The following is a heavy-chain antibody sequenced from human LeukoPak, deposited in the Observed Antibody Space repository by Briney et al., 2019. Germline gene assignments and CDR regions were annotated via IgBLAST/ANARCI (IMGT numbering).Heavy chain of an antibody. J-gene: IGHJ4*02. D-gene: IGHD5-18*01. Sequence: SETLSLTCAVYGGSFSGYYWSWIRHPPGKGLELIGEINHSGSTNYNPSLKSRVTISVDTSKNQFSLKLSSVTAADTAVYYCASGYSYDPLDYWGQGTLVTVSS. CDR2: INHSGST. CDR3: ASGYSYDPLDY. V-gene: IGHV4-34*01. CDR1: GGSFSGYY.